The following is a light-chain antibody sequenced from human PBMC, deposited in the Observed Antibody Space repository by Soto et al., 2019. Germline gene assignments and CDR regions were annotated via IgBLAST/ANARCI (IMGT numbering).Light chain of an antibody. CDR2: DAS. J-gene: IGKJ5*01. CDR3: QQYNNWPIT. V-gene: IGKV3D-15*01. Sequence: EIVLTQSPATLSVSPGERATLSCRATQSVSRSLAWYQQKPGQAPRLLIYDASTRATSTPARFSGSGTGTKFTLSISSLQPEDFAVYSCQQYNNWPITFGQGTRL. CDR1: QSVSRS.